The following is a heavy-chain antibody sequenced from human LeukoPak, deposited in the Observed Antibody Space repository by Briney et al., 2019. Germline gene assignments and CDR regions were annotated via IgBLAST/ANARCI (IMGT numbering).Heavy chain of an antibody. CDR2: IYYSGST. V-gene: IGHV4-39*07. D-gene: IGHD1-26*01. CDR1: GGSVSSGSYY. CDR3: AREGSGSFIDY. J-gene: IGHJ4*02. Sequence: SETLSLTCTVSGGSVSSGSYYWGWIRQPPGNGLEWIGNIYYSGSTYYNPSLRSRVTISIDTSKNQFSLKLSSVTAADTAVYYCAREGSGSFIDYWGQGTLVTVSS.